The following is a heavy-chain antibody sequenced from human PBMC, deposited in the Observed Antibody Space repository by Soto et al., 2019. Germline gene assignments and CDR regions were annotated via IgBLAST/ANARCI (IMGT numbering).Heavy chain of an antibody. CDR1: GFTFSSYA. CDR2: ISGSGGST. J-gene: IGHJ4*02. V-gene: IGHV3-23*01. CDR3: AKDIEYSSSSSSDY. D-gene: IGHD6-6*01. Sequence: HPGGSLRLSCAASGFTFSSYAMSWVRQAPGKGLEWVSAISGSGGSTYYADSVKGRFTISRDNSKNTLYLQMNSLRAEDTAVYYCAKDIEYSSSSSSDYWGQGTLVTVSS.